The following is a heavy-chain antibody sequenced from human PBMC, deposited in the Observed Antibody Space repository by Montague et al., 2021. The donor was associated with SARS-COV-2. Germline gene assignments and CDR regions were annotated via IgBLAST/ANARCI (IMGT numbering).Heavy chain of an antibody. Sequence: SLRLSCAASGFTFSAYAMNWARQAPGRGLEWVAGVSGGVGNTYYADSVKGRFTISRDNSKKALYLQLNTLRPEDTAVYYCANGMDRMVQGIIIWKNGDYFDYWGQGTLVAVSS. V-gene: IGHV3-23*01. CDR3: ANGMDRMVQGIIIWKNGDYFDY. J-gene: IGHJ4*02. CDR1: GFTFSAYA. D-gene: IGHD3-10*01. CDR2: VSGGVGNT.